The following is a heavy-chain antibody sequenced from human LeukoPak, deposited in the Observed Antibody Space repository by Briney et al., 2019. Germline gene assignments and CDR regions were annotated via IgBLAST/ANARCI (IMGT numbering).Heavy chain of an antibody. J-gene: IGHJ1*01. CDR3: ATPLSYFAEYFQH. CDR2: ISYDGTNK. D-gene: IGHD1-26*01. Sequence: GGSLRLSCAASGFAFSSYGMHWVRQAPGKGLEWVAVISYDGTNKYYADSVKGRFTISRDNSKNTLYLQMNSLRAEDTAVYYCATPLSYFAEYFQHWGQGTLVTVSS. V-gene: IGHV3-30*03. CDR1: GFAFSSYG.